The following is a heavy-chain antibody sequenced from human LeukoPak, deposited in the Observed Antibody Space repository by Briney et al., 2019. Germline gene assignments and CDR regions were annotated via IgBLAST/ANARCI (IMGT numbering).Heavy chain of an antibody. V-gene: IGHV4-30-4*07. J-gene: IGHJ5*02. CDR1: GGSISSGGYS. CDR3: PRASQTVNWFDP. D-gene: IGHD4-17*01. Sequence: SQTLSLTCAVSGGSISSGGYSWSWIRQPPGKGLEWIGYLYYTGSTYYNPSLKSRITISVDTSKNQFSLRLSSVTAADTAVYYRPRASQTVNWFDPWCQETLVTVSA. CDR2: LYYTGST.